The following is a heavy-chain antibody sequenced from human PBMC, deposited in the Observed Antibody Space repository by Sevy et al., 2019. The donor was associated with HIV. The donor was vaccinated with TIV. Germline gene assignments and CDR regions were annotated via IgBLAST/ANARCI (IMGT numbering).Heavy chain of an antibody. J-gene: IGHJ4*02. D-gene: IGHD6-6*01. CDR2: INHSGIT. CDR1: GEPFSGYY. CDR3: VRQDLATAAPRPY. Sequence: SETLSLTCTVHGEPFSGYYWSWIRQPPGKGLEWFGEINHSGITHYNPSLKGRVTLSVDTSKNHFSLKLRSVTAADTAFYYCVRQDLATAAPRPYWGQGSLVTVSS. V-gene: IGHV4-34*01.